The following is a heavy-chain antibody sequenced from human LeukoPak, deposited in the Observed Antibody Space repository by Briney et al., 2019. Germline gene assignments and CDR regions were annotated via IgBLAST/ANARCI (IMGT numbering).Heavy chain of an antibody. J-gene: IGHJ6*03. CDR2: ISGSGGST. Sequence: PGGTLRLSCAASGFTFSSYGMSWVRQAPGKGLEWVLAISGSGGSTYYADSVKGRFTISRDNSKNTLYLQMNSLRAEDTAVYYCAKSLWFGELLRYYYMDVWGKGTTVTISS. CDR3: AKSLWFGELLRYYYMDV. D-gene: IGHD3-10*01. CDR1: GFTFSSYG. V-gene: IGHV3-23*01.